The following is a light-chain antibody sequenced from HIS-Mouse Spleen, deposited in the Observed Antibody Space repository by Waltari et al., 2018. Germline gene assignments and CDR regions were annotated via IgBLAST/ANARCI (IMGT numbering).Light chain of an antibody. CDR3: AAWDDSLSGPV. CDR1: SSNLGSNY. Sequence: QSVLTQPPSASGTPGQRVTIPCSGSSSNLGSNYVYWNQQLPGTAPKLLIYRNNPRPSGVPDRFSGSKSGTSASLAISGLRSEDEADYYCAAWDDSLSGPVFGGGTKLTVL. J-gene: IGLJ3*02. CDR2: RNN. V-gene: IGLV1-47*01.